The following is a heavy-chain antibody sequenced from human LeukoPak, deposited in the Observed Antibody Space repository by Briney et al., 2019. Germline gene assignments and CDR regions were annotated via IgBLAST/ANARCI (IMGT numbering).Heavy chain of an antibody. CDR1: GYTYTSYG. J-gene: IGHJ3*02. CDR3: AREGHAFDI. Sequence: ASVTVSFQSSGYTYTSYGISWVRQATGQGLEWMGWISAYNGNTNYAQKLQGRVTMTTDTSTSTAYMELRSLRSDDTAVYYCAREGHAFDIWGQGTMVTVSS. CDR2: ISAYNGNT. V-gene: IGHV1-18*01.